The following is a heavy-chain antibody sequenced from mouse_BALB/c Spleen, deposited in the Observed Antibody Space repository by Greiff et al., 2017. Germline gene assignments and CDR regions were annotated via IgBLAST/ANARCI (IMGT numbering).Heavy chain of an antibody. CDR3: ARLDGSRKAWVAY. D-gene: IGHD1-1*01. V-gene: IGHV1S127*01. Sequence: QVQLQQSGPQLVRPGASVKISCKASGYSFTSYWMHWVKQRPGQGLEWIGMIDPSDSETRLNQKFKDKATLTVDKSSSTAYMQLSSPTSEDSAVYYCARLDGSRKAWVAYWGQGTLVTVSA. CDR1: GYSFTSYW. J-gene: IGHJ3*01. CDR2: IDPSDSET.